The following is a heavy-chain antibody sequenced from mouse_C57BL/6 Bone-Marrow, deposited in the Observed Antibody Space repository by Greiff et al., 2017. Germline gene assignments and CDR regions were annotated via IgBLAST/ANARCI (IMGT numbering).Heavy chain of an antibody. V-gene: IGHV1-72*01. CDR1: GYTFTSYW. Sequence: QVQLLQPGAELVKPGASVKLSCKASGYTFTSYWMHWVKQRPGRGLEWIGRIDPNSGGTKYNEKFKCKATLTVDKPTSAAYMQLSSLKSEASAVCYCARRGQYYFDYWGQGTTLTVSS. J-gene: IGHJ2*01. CDR3: ARRGQYYFDY. D-gene: IGHD6-1*01. CDR2: IDPNSGGT.